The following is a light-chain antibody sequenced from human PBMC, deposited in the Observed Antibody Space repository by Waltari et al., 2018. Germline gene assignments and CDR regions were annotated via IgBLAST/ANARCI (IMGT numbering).Light chain of an antibody. J-gene: IGLJ3*02. CDR2: VNSDGSH. V-gene: IGLV4-69*01. Sequence: QLVLTQSPSASASLGASVKLTCTLSSGHSRNVIAWLPEQPGKGPRYLMKVNSDGSHSKGDEIPDRFSGSSSGAERYLPISSLQSEDEADYYCQTGGHGTWVFGGGTKLTVL. CDR3: QTGGHGTWV. CDR1: SGHSRNV.